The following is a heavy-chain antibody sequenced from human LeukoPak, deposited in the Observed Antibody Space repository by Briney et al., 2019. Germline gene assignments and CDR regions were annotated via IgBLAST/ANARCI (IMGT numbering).Heavy chain of an antibody. Sequence: GESLKVSCKASGYTFTGYYMHWVRQAPGQGLEWMGWINPNSGGTNYAQKFQGWVTMTRDTSISTAYMELSRLRSDDTAVYYCATSQLYSSSSEFDYWGQGTLVTVSS. D-gene: IGHD6-6*01. CDR3: ATSQLYSSSSEFDY. CDR1: GYTFTGYY. V-gene: IGHV1-2*04. CDR2: INPNSGGT. J-gene: IGHJ4*02.